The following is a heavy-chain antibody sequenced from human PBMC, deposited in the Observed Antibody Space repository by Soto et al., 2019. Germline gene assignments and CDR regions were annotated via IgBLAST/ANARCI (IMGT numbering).Heavy chain of an antibody. V-gene: IGHV3-23*01. CDR2: ISGSDGTT. J-gene: IGHJ4*02. D-gene: IGHD3-9*01. CDR1: GFPFSSYG. Sequence: GGSLRVSCAASGFPFSSYGMNWVRQAPGKGLEWVSAISGSDGTTHYADSVRGRFTISRDNSNNTVFLQMNSLGVEDTGLYYCAKDLTGPYDYWGQGTLVTVSS. CDR3: AKDLTGPYDY.